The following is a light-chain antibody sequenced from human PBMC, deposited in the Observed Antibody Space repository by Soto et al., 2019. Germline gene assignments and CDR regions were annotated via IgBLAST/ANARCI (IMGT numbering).Light chain of an antibody. Sequence: EIVMTQSPATLSVSPGERATLSCRASQSVSSNLAWYQQKPGPAPRLLIYGASTRATGIPARFSGSGSGTEFTLTISSLQSEYFAVYYCQQYNNWPRTFGQGTKVESK. J-gene: IGKJ1*01. CDR1: QSVSSN. CDR2: GAS. CDR3: QQYNNWPRT. V-gene: IGKV3-15*01.